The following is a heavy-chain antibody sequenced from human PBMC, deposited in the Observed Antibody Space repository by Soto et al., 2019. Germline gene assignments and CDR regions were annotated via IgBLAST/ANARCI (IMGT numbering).Heavy chain of an antibody. CDR2: ISSSSSYI. D-gene: IGHD1-1*01. CDR3: ATPRYVGSRIFDC. V-gene: IGHV3-21*01. CDR1: GFTFSSYS. Sequence: EVQLVESGGGLVKPGGSLRLSCAASGFTFSSYSMNWVRQAPGKGLEWVSSISSSSSYIYYADSVKGRFTISRDNAKNSLYLQMNSLRAEDTAVYYCATPRYVGSRIFDCWGQGTLVTVSS. J-gene: IGHJ4*02.